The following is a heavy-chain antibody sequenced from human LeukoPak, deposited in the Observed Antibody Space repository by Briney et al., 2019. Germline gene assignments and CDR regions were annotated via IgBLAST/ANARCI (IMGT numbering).Heavy chain of an antibody. CDR1: GGTFSSYA. D-gene: IGHD3-3*01. CDR3: ARDESHWSGHPNYYMDV. V-gene: IGHV1-69*13. J-gene: IGHJ6*03. Sequence: SVKVSCKASGGTFSSYAISWVRQAPGPGLEWMGGIIPIFGTANYAQNFQGRVTITADESTSTAYMELSSLRSEDTAVYYGARDESHWSGHPNYYMDVWGKGTTVTISS. CDR2: IIPIFGTA.